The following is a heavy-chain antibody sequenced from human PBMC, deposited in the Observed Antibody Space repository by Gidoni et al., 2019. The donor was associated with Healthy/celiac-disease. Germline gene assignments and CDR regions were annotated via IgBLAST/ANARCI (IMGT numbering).Heavy chain of an antibody. D-gene: IGHD2-2*01. CDR3: ARISVPAATLVVYCYYYMDV. Sequence: QVQLVQSGAEVKKPGASVKVSCKASGYTFTSYGISWVGQAPGQGLEWMGWISAYNGNTTYAQKLKGRVTMTTDTSTSTAYMELRSLRSDDTAVYYCARISVPAATLVVYCYYYMDVWGKGTTVTVSS. CDR1: GYTFTSYG. V-gene: IGHV1-18*01. CDR2: ISAYNGNT. J-gene: IGHJ6*03.